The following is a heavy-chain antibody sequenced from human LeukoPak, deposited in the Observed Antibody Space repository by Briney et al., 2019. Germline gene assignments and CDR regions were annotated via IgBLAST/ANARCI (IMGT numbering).Heavy chain of an antibody. CDR3: ARDPIIAAAGFDY. V-gene: IGHV3-30*03. Sequence: GRSLRLSCAASGFTFSSYGMHWVRQAPGKGLEWVAVISYDGSSKDYADSVKGRFTISRDNSKNTLYLQMNSLRVEDTAVYYCARDPIIAAAGFDYWGQGTLVTVSS. CDR2: ISYDGSSK. J-gene: IGHJ4*02. D-gene: IGHD6-13*01. CDR1: GFTFSSYG.